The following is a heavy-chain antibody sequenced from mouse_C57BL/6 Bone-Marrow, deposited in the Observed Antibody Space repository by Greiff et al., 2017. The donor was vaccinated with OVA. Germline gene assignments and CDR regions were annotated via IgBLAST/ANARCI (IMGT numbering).Heavy chain of an antibody. Sequence: EVQLQQSGAELVRPGASVKLSCTASGFTFKDYYMHWVKQRPEQGLEWIGWIDPENGDTEYASKFQGKATITADTSSNTAYLQLSSLTSEDAAVYYCTARASDGSGYGFAYWGQGTLVTVSA. CDR2: IDPENGDT. D-gene: IGHD1-1*01. CDR3: TARASDGSGYGFAY. V-gene: IGHV14-4*01. CDR1: GFTFKDYY. J-gene: IGHJ3*01.